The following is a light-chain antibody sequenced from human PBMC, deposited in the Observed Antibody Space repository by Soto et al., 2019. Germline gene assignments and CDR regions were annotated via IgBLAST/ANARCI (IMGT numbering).Light chain of an antibody. Sequence: QSALTQPASVSGSPGQSITISCTGTSSDVGGYNYVSWYQQHPGKAPKLMIYEVNNRPSGVSDRFSGSKSGNTASLTISGLQAEDEADYYCSSYTSNNNWVFGGGTKLTVL. CDR3: SSYTSNNNWV. CDR1: SSDVGGYNY. V-gene: IGLV2-14*01. J-gene: IGLJ3*02. CDR2: EVN.